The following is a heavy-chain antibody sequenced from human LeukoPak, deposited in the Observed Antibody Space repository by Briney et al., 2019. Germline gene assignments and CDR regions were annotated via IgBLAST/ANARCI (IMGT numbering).Heavy chain of an antibody. CDR3: ATSYEPHHPTGDY. CDR1: GGTFSSYA. CDR2: IIPIFGTA. J-gene: IGHJ4*02. V-gene: IGHV1-69*05. D-gene: IGHD5-12*01. Sequence: GASVKVSCKASGGTFSSYAISWVRQAPGQGLEWMGGIIPIFGTANYAQKFQGRVTITTDESTSTAYMELSSLRSEDTAVYYGATSYEPHHPTGDYWGQGTLVTVSS.